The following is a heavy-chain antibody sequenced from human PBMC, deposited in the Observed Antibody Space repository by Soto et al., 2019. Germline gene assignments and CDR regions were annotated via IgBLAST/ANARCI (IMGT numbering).Heavy chain of an antibody. J-gene: IGHJ6*02. CDR3: AKSNSTGRSGTQTYYYYGMDV. CDR2: ISYDGSNK. Sequence: PGGSLRLSCAASGFTFSSYGMHWVRQAPGKGLEWVAVISYDGSNKYYADSVKGRFTISRDNSKNTLYLQMNSLRAEDTAVYYCAKSNSTGRSGTQTYYYYGMDVWGQGTTVTVSS. V-gene: IGHV3-30*18. D-gene: IGHD6-25*01. CDR1: GFTFSSYG.